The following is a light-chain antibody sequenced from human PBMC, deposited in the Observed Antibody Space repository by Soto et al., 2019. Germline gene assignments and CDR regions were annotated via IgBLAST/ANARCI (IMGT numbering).Light chain of an antibody. CDR2: GAS. Sequence: EIVLTQSPGTLSLSPGERATLSCRASQGVANYLAWYQQKPVQAPRLLIYGASSRATGIPDRFSGSGYGTDFTLTISRLEPEDFAVYYCHQYGVSPGTFGQGTTVEIK. V-gene: IGKV3-20*01. CDR1: QGVANY. J-gene: IGKJ1*01. CDR3: HQYGVSPGT.